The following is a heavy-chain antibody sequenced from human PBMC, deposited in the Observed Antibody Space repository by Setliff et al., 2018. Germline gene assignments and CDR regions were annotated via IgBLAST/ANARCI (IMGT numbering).Heavy chain of an antibody. Sequence: PGESLKISCKASGYSFTDYWIAWVRQVPGKGLGWMGIIYPSNSNIKYSPSFEAQITFSVDKSITTAYLQWSSLKASDTAIYYCARHRVGNSGYAIPILDFWGQGALVTVSS. V-gene: IGHV5-51*01. J-gene: IGHJ4*02. CDR3: ARHRVGNSGYAIPILDF. CDR2: IYPSNSNI. CDR1: GYSFTDYW. D-gene: IGHD5-12*01.